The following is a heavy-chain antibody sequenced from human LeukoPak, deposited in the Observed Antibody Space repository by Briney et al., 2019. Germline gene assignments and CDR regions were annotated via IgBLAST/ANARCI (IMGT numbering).Heavy chain of an antibody. CDR2: ISGSGGST. Sequence: QTGGSLRLSCAASGFTFSSYAMSWVRQAPGKGLEWVSAISGSGGSTYYADSVKGRFTISRNNSKNTLYLQMNSLRAEDTAVYYCAKDPRPRGYCSGGSCSNWFDPWGQGTLVTVSS. D-gene: IGHD2-15*01. J-gene: IGHJ5*02. CDR1: GFTFSSYA. CDR3: AKDPRPRGYCSGGSCSNWFDP. V-gene: IGHV3-23*01.